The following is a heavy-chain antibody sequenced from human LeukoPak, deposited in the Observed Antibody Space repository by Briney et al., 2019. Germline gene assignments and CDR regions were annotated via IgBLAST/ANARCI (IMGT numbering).Heavy chain of an antibody. V-gene: IGHV3-7*04. J-gene: IGHJ4*02. Sequence: GSLRLSCAASGFTFSYYWMGWVRQAPGKGLEWVANIKQDASEEYYVDSVKGRFTISRDNAKNSLYLQMDSLGAEDTAVYYCARDEHQFYHSSTGRFDYWGQGTPVTVSS. CDR1: GFTFSYYW. CDR3: ARDEHQFYHSSTGRFDY. CDR2: IKQDASEE. D-gene: IGHD2-8*02.